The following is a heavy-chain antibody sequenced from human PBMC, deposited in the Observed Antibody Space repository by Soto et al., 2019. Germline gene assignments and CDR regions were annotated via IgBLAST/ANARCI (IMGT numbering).Heavy chain of an antibody. J-gene: IGHJ4*02. CDR3: AREVRIASAADFDY. Sequence: GGSLRLSCAASGFTFSSYSMNWVRQAPGRGMEWVSFIRSSGDAIYYADSMKGRFTISRDNAKSSLYLQMNSLRDEDTAVYYCAREVRIASAADFDYWGQGTLVTVSS. CDR2: IRSSGDAI. D-gene: IGHD6-25*01. CDR1: GFTFSSYS. V-gene: IGHV3-48*02.